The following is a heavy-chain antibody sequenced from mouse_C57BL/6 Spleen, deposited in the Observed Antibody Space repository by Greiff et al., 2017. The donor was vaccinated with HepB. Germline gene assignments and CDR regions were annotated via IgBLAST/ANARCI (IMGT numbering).Heavy chain of an antibody. Sequence: QVQLQQSGPELVKPGASVKISCTASGYAFSSSWMNWVKQRPGKGLEWIGRIYPGDGDTNCNGKFKGKATLTADKSSSTAYMQLSSLTSGDSAVYFCARPYYYGSSYGYFDYWGQGTTLTVSS. D-gene: IGHD1-1*01. J-gene: IGHJ2*01. V-gene: IGHV1-82*01. CDR1: GYAFSSSW. CDR3: ARPYYYGSSYGYFDY. CDR2: IYPGDGDT.